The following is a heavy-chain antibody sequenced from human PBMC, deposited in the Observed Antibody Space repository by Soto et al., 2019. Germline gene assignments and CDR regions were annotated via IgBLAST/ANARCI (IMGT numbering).Heavy chain of an antibody. J-gene: IGHJ3*02. CDR1: GFTFSGSA. D-gene: IGHD3-22*01. Sequence: GGSLRLSCAASGFTFSGSAMHWVRQASGKGLEWVGRIRSKANSYATAYAASVKGRFTISRDDSKNTAYLQMNSLKTEDTAVYYCTRDYYYNSSGYQDAFDIWGQGTMVTVSS. CDR3: TRDYYYNSSGYQDAFDI. V-gene: IGHV3-73*01. CDR2: IRSKANSYAT.